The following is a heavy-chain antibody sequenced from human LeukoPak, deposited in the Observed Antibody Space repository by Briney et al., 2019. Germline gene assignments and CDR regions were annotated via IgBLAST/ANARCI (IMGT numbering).Heavy chain of an antibody. CDR1: GFSLSTPEMC. J-gene: IGHJ4*02. CDR2: IDWDDDK. D-gene: IGHD2-15*01. Sequence: SGPALVKPTQTLTLTCTFSGFSLSTPEMCVTWIRQPPGKALEWLARIDWDDDKFYSPSLRTRLTISKDTPKNQVVLRMTDMDPLNTGTYYCARMTPDSPSFDYWGKGALTT. CDR3: ARMTPDSPSFDY. V-gene: IGHV2-70*17.